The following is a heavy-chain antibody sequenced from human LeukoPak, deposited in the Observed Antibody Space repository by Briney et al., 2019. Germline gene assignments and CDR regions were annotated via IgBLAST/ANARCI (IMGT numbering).Heavy chain of an antibody. J-gene: IGHJ5*02. CDR3: AVGGQLLFNWFDP. Sequence: ASVKVSCKASGGTFSSYTISWVRQAPGQGLEWMGRIIPILGIANYAQKFQGGVTITADKSTSTAYMELSSLRSEDTAVYYCAVGGQLLFNWFDPWGQGTLVTVSS. D-gene: IGHD2-2*01. CDR1: GGTFSSYT. CDR2: IIPILGIA. V-gene: IGHV1-69*02.